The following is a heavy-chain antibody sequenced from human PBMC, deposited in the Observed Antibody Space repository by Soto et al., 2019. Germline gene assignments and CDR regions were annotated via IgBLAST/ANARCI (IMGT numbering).Heavy chain of an antibody. Sequence: QVQLVQSGAEVKKPGSSVKVSCKASGGTFSSYIISWVRQAPGQGLEWMGGIIPIFGTANYAQNFQGRVTITADKSTSTAYMERSSLRSEDTAVYYWARNLRNGEPPFDYWGQGTLVTVSS. CDR3: ARNLRNGEPPFDY. D-gene: IGHD2-8*01. CDR2: IIPIFGTA. CDR1: GGTFSSYI. J-gene: IGHJ4*02. V-gene: IGHV1-69*06.